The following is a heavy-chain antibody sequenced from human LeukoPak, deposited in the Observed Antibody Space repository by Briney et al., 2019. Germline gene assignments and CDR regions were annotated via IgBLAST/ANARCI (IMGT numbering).Heavy chain of an antibody. D-gene: IGHD3-22*01. J-gene: IGHJ4*02. V-gene: IGHV1-69*04. CDR1: GGTFSSYA. CDR2: IIPILGIA. CDR3: ATPGSSGYFDY. Sequence: SVKVSCKASGGTFSSYATSWVRQAPGQGLERMGRIIPILGIANYAQKFQGRVTTTADKSTSTAYMELSSLRSEDTAVYYCATPGSSGYFDYWGQGTLVTVSS.